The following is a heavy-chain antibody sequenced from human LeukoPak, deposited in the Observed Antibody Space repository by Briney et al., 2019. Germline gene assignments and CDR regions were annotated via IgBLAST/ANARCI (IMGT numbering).Heavy chain of an antibody. CDR1: GFTFSDYY. CDR3: ARATGANCYWGSNF. V-gene: IGHV3-11*01. J-gene: IGHJ4*02. Sequence: PGGSLRLSCAASGFTFSDYYMSWIRQAPGKGLEWVSYISSSGSTIYYADSVKGRFTISRDNAQNTLYLQMINLRAEDTALYYCARATGANCYWGSNFWGQGTLVTVSP. CDR2: ISSSGSTI. D-gene: IGHD2-15*01.